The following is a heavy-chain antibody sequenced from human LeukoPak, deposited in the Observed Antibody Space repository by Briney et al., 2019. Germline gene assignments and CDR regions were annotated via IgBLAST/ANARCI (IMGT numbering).Heavy chain of an antibody. J-gene: IGHJ4*02. CDR1: GFSFSDYY. CDR3: ARYTTAGYSDWYGPSFDY. Sequence: PGGSLRLSCAASGFSFSDYYMNWIRQAPGKGLEWVSYISSSGSIIYYADSVKGRFTISRDNAKNSLYLQMNSLRGEDTAVYYCARYTTAGYSDWYGPSFDYWGQGTLVTVSS. CDR2: ISSSGSII. V-gene: IGHV3-11*04. D-gene: IGHD6-13*01.